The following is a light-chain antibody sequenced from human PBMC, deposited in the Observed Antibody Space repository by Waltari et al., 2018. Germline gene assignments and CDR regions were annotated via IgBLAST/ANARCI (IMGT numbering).Light chain of an antibody. CDR1: SRDVGGYKY. J-gene: IGLJ1*01. CDR3: SSYTTSNTLV. Sequence: QSALTQPASVSGSPGQSIPISCTGTSRDVGGYKYVPWYQQHPGKAPNLMIYDVSNRPSGVSNRFSGSKSGNTASLTISGLQAEDEADYYCSSYTTSNTLVFGTGTNVIVL. CDR2: DVS. V-gene: IGLV2-14*03.